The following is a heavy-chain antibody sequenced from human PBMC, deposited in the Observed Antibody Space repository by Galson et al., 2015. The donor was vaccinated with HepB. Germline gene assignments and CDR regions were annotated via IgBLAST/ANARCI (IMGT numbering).Heavy chain of an antibody. CDR1: GFTFSSYG. V-gene: IGHV3-23*01. CDR2: ISSGGVNP. J-gene: IGHJ4*02. CDR3: AKLYSSNWYGDADY. Sequence: SLRLSCAASGFTFSSYGLTWVRLAPGKGLEWVSGISSGGVNPYYADSVKGRFTISRDYSKNTLYLQMSSLRVEDTAVYYCAKLYSSNWYGDADYWGQGTLVTVSS. D-gene: IGHD6-13*01.